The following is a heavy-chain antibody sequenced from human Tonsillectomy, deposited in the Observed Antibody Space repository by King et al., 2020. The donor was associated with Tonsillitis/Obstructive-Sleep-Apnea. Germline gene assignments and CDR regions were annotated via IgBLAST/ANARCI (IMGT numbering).Heavy chain of an antibody. V-gene: IGHV4-31*01. D-gene: IGHD3-10*01. CDR3: ARTDYYGYYFDY. J-gene: IGHJ4*02. Sequence: VQLQESGPGLVKPSQTLSLIFIFSGCSTSSGGYYLSWIRQPPGKGLEWIGYIYYSGRTYYNPAPKSLVTISVDTSKNQFPLKLSSVTAADTAVYYCARTDYYGYYFDYWGQGTLVTVSS. CDR2: IYYSGRT. CDR1: GCSTSSGGYY.